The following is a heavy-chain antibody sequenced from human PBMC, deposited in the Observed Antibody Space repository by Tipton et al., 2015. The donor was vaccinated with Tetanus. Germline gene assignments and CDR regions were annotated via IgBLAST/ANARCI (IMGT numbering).Heavy chain of an antibody. V-gene: IGHV1-18*01. Sequence: QSGAEVKKSGASVKVSCKASGYTFNRYGLTWVRQAPGQGPEWMGWISPYNGNTNYAQKLQGRVTITIDTSTSTAYMELRSLRSDDTAVYYCSRDYYHSGSYYFDYWGQGTLITVSS. D-gene: IGHD3-10*01. CDR3: SRDYYHSGSYYFDY. CDR1: GYTFNRYG. CDR2: ISPYNGNT. J-gene: IGHJ4*02.